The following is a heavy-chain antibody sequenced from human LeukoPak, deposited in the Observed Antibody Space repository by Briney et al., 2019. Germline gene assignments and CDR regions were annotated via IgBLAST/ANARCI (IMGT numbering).Heavy chain of an antibody. J-gene: IGHJ2*01. CDR1: RFIFRDFY. V-gene: IGHV3-11*01. CDR3: ARIWSTGTYHRDLQY. D-gene: IGHD1/OR15-1a*01. CDR2: ICESGSPV. Sequence: GGSLRLSCGGSRFIFRDFYITWVRQTAGRGPEYLSYICESGSPVFYAHSVKGRFSVSRDNSKKSLFLQRNGLKVEDTGIYYCARIWSTGTYHRDLQYWGGGTLVVVS.